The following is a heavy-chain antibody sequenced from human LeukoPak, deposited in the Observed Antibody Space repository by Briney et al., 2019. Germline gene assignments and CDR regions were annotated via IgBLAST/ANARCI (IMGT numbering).Heavy chain of an antibody. CDR3: ARDSSVCEFDV. D-gene: IGHD6-6*01. J-gene: IGHJ3*01. CDR2: INTGSTTI. CDR1: GFTFSPYT. Sequence: GGSLRLSCAASGFTFSPYTMHWFRQPPGKGLEWISYINTGSTTIYYADSVKGRFTVSRDNARNSLYLHMNSLRAEDTAVYYCARDSSVCEFDVWGQGTMVTVSS. V-gene: IGHV3-48*01.